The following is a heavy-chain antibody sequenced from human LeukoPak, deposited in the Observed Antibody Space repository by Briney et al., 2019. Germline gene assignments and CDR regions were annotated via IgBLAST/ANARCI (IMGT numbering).Heavy chain of an antibody. V-gene: IGHV3-73*01. CDR1: GFTFSGSA. CDR3: TRSGYSSSSEGIDY. D-gene: IGHD6-6*01. CDR2: IRSKANSYAT. J-gene: IGHJ4*02. Sequence: QPGGSLGLSCAASGFTFSGSAMHWVRQASGKGLEWVGRIRSKANSYATAYAASVKGRFTISRDDSKNTAYLQMNSLKTEDTAVYYCTRSGYSSSSEGIDYWGQGTLVTVSS.